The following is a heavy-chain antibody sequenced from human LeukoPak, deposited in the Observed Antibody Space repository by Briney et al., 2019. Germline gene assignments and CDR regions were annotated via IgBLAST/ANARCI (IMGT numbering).Heavy chain of an antibody. CDR3: ARDSFGYDYPGHYYYYMDV. CDR1: GYTFTAHD. D-gene: IGHD5-12*01. Sequence: ASVKVSCKASGYTFTAHDINWVRQATGQGLEWMGWMNPNSGNTGYAQKFQGRVTITRNTSTSTAYMELSSLRSEDTAVYYCARDSFGYDYPGHYYYYMDVWGKGTTVTVSS. V-gene: IGHV1-8*03. J-gene: IGHJ6*03. CDR2: MNPNSGNT.